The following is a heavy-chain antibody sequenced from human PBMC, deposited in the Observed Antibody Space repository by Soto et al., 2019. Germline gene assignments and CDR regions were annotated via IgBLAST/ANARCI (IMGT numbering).Heavy chain of an antibody. V-gene: IGHV3-23*04. CDR3: ATFGSSSWFFDY. CDR1: GFTVSSQA. J-gene: IGHJ4*02. Sequence: EVQLVESGGGLVQPGGSLRLSCAASGFTVSSQAMSWVRQAPGKGLEWVSAISGTGGSTYYADSVKGRFTISKDNSKNTLYLQMSSLRAEDTAVYFCATFGSSSWFFDYWGQGTLVTVSS. D-gene: IGHD6-13*01. CDR2: ISGTGGST.